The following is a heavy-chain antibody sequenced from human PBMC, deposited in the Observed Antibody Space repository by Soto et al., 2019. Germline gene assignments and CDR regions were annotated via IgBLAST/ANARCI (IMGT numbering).Heavy chain of an antibody. Sequence: GGSLRLSCAASGFTFSSYAMSWVRQAPGKGLEWVSAISGSGGSTYYADSVKGRFTISRDNSKNTLYLHMNSLRAEDTAVYYCARSEDTYYDFWSGSGAFDIWGQGTMVTVSS. CDR3: ARSEDTYYDFWSGSGAFDI. V-gene: IGHV3-23*01. J-gene: IGHJ3*02. CDR2: ISGSGGST. D-gene: IGHD3-3*01. CDR1: GFTFSSYA.